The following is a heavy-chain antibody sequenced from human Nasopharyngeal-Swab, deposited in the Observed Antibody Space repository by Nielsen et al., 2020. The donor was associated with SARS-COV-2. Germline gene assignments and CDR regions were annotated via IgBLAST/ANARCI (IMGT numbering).Heavy chain of an antibody. J-gene: IGHJ6*02. V-gene: IGHV3-30-3*01. D-gene: IGHD6-13*01. Sequence: GESLKISCAASGFTFSSYAMHWVRQAPGKGLEWVAVISYDGSKKYYADSVKGRFTISRDNSKNTLYLQMNSPRAEDTAVYYCARDQGSSWYTYYYYYGMDVWGQGTTVTVSS. CDR1: GFTFSSYA. CDR2: ISYDGSKK. CDR3: ARDQGSSWYTYYYYYGMDV.